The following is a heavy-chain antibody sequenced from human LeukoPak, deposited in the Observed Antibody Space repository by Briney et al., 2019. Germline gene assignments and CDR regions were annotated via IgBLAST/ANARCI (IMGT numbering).Heavy chain of an antibody. CDR2: VDPEDGET. CDR1: GYTFTDYY. J-gene: IGHJ3*02. V-gene: IGHV1-69-2*01. Sequence: ASVKISCKASGYTFTDYYMHWVQQAPGKGLEWMGRVDPEDGETIYAEKFQGRVTITADTSTDTAYMELSSLRSEDTAVYYCATVKEADDAFDIWGQGTMVTVSS. CDR3: ATVKEADDAFDI.